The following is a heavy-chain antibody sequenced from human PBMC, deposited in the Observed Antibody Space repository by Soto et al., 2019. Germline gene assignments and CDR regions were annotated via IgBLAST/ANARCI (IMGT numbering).Heavy chain of an antibody. D-gene: IGHD2-21*02. CDR3: VQSRCGGDCLQSYSSHYYYGLDV. Sequence: QITLKESGPTLVKPTQTLTLTCSFSGFSLSTTGVGVGWIRQPPGKALEWLALIYWDDDKRYNPSLNSRLTITKDTSKNQVVLAMTNMDPVDTATYYCVQSRCGGDCLQSYSSHYYYGLDVWGQGTTVTVSS. CDR2: IYWDDDK. CDR1: GFSLSTTGVG. J-gene: IGHJ6*02. V-gene: IGHV2-5*02.